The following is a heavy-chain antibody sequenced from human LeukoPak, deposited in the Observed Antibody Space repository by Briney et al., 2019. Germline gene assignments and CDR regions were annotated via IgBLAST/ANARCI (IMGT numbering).Heavy chain of an antibody. CDR3: ARVGYYYHY. V-gene: IGHV3-7*01. J-gene: IGHJ4*02. CDR1: GFTLSSYW. CDR2: IKQDGSEK. Sequence: GGSLRLSCAASGFTLSSYWMSWVRQAPGKGLEWVATIKQDGSEKDFVDSVKGRLTISRDNAKNSLYLQMNSLRAEDTALYYCARVGYYYHYWGQGTLVTVSS. D-gene: IGHD3-22*01.